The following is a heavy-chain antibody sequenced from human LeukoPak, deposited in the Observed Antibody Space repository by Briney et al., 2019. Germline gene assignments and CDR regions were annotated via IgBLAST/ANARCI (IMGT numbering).Heavy chain of an antibody. V-gene: IGHV4-39*07. CDR3: ARESGDTRTVDSFDF. D-gene: IGHD2-21*01. Sequence: LETLSLTCTVSGDSISSYSYYWAWIRQPPGKGLEWIGSILFRGATYYNPSLKPRIIMSVDTSQNHFSLKLTSVTAADTAVYFCARESGDTRTVDSFDFWGRGTLITVSS. J-gene: IGHJ4*01. CDR2: ILFRGAT. CDR1: GDSISSYSYY.